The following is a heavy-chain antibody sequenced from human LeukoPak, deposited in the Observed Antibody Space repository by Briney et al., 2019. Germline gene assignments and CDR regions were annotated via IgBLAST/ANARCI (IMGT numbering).Heavy chain of an antibody. CDR3: TRASVSSGTYYLDS. D-gene: IGHD1-26*01. J-gene: IGHJ4*02. Sequence: GGSLRLSCVVSGFTFSDHYMDWVRQAPGKGLEWVGRVREKVNSYTTEYAASVEGRFTISRDDSKNSLHLQLNSLKTEDTAVYFCTRASVSSGTYYLDSWGQGTLVTVSS. V-gene: IGHV3-72*01. CDR1: GFTFSDHY. CDR2: VREKVNSYTT.